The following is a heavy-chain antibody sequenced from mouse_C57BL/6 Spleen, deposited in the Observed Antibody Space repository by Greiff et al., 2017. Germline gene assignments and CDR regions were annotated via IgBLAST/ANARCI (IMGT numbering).Heavy chain of an antibody. V-gene: IGHV1-85*01. J-gene: IGHJ2*01. Sequence: QVQLQQSGPELVKPGASVKLSCKASGYTFTSYDINWVKQRPGQGLEWIGWIYPRDGSTKYNEKFKGKATLTVDTSSSTAYMELHSLTSEDSAVYFCARRVYGYDGGYYFDYWGQGTTLTVSS. CDR3: ARRVYGYDGGYYFDY. CDR1: GYTFTSYD. CDR2: IYPRDGST. D-gene: IGHD2-2*01.